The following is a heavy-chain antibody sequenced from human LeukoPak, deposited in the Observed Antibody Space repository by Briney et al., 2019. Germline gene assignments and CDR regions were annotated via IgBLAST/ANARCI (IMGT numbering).Heavy chain of an antibody. CDR2: ISGSSGII. CDR3: ARCGDWFDP. J-gene: IGHJ5*02. D-gene: IGHD3-10*01. CDR1: GFTFNTYT. V-gene: IGHV3-48*01. Sequence: GGSLRLSCAASGFTFNTYTMNWVRQAPGKGLEWVSYISGSSGIIDYADSVRGRFTISRDNAKNSLYLQMNSLRAEDTAVYYCARCGDWFDPWGQGTLVTVSS.